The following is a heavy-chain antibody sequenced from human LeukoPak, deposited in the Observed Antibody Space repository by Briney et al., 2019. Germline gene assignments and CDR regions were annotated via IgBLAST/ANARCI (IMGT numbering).Heavy chain of an antibody. CDR3: AKDQEPYYYDSSGYSASSFDY. CDR1: GFTFSSYS. V-gene: IGHV3-23*01. CDR2: ISGSGGST. Sequence: GGSLRLSCAASGFTFSSYSMNWVRQAPGKGLEWVSSISGSGGSTYYADSVKGRFTISRDNSKNTLYLQMNSLRAEDTAVYYCAKDQEPYYYDSSGYSASSFDYWGQGTLVTVSS. D-gene: IGHD3-22*01. J-gene: IGHJ4*02.